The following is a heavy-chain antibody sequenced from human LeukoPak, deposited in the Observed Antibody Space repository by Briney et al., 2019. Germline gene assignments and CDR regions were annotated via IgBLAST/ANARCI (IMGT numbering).Heavy chain of an antibody. CDR2: INHSGST. CDR3: ARGCGTFGGVMMYYYFDY. CDR1: GGSFSGYY. Sequence: PSETLSLTCAVYGGSFSGYYWSWIRQPPGKGLEWIGEINHSGSTNYNPSLKSRVTISVDTSKNQFSLKLSSVTAADTAVYYCARGCGTFGGVMMYYYFDYWGQGTLVTVSS. J-gene: IGHJ4*02. V-gene: IGHV4-34*01. D-gene: IGHD3-16*01.